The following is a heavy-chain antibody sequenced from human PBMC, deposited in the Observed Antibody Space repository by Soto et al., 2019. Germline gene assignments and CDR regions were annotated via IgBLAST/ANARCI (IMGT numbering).Heavy chain of an antibody. CDR1: GFTFSSYG. Sequence: QVQLVESGGGVVQPGRSLRLSCAASGFTFSSYGMHWVRQAPGKGLEWVAVISYDGINKYYADSVKDRFTISRDNSKNTLYLQMNSLIAEDTAVYYCAKETYSGPLDYWGQGTLVTVSS. V-gene: IGHV3-30*18. J-gene: IGHJ4*02. CDR3: AKETYSGPLDY. CDR2: ISYDGINK. D-gene: IGHD2-15*01.